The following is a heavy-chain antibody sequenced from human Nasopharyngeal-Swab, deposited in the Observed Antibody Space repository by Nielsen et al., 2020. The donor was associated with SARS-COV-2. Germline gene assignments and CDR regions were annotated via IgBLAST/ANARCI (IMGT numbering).Heavy chain of an antibody. Sequence: WIRQPPGKGLEWIGYIYYSGSTNYNPSLKSRVTISVDTSKNQFSLKLSSATAADTAVYYCARGRGVAARREYYYYGMDVWGQGTTVTVSS. V-gene: IGHV4-59*01. D-gene: IGHD6-6*01. J-gene: IGHJ6*02. CDR2: IYYSGST. CDR3: ARGRGVAARREYYYYGMDV.